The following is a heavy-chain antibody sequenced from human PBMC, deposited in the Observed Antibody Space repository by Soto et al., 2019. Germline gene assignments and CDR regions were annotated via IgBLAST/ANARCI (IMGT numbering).Heavy chain of an antibody. CDR3: ARDYSISSSSTVYYYYGMDV. CDR2: INPNSGGT. CDR1: GYTFTGYY. J-gene: IGHJ6*02. V-gene: IGHV1-2*04. D-gene: IGHD6-13*01. Sequence: ASVKVSCKASGYTFTGYYMHWVRQAPGQGLEWMGWINPNSGGTNYAQKFQGWVTMTRDTSISTAYVELSRLRSDDTAVYYCARDYSISSSSTVYYYYGMDVWG.